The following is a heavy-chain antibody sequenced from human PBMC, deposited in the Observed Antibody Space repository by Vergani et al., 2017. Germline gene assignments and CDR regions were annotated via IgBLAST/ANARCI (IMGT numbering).Heavy chain of an antibody. CDR3: ARDRDPMRIQLWFTYYYGMDV. CDR2: ISSSSSYI. Sequence: EVQLVESGGGLVKPGGSLRLSCAASGFTFSSYSMNWVRQAPGKGLEWVSSISSSSSYIYYADSVKGRFTISRDNAKNSLYLQMNSLRAEDTAVYYCARDRDPMRIQLWFTYYYGMDVWGQGP. CDR1: GFTFSSYS. D-gene: IGHD5-18*01. J-gene: IGHJ6*02. V-gene: IGHV3-21*01.